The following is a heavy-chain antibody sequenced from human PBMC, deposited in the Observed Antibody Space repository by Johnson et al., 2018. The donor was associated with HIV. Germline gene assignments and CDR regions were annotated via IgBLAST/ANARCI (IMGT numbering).Heavy chain of an antibody. J-gene: IGHJ3*02. D-gene: IGHD1-7*01. CDR3: ARDQAGTTDDAFDI. CDR1: GFTFSSYD. V-gene: IGHV3-NL1*01. CDR2: NSGGGGST. Sequence: QVQLVESGGGVVQPGRSLRLSCAASGFTFSSYDMHWVRQAPGKGLEWVSGNSGGGGSTYYADSVKGRFTISRDNFKNTLYLQMNSMRAEDTAVYYCARDQAGTTDDAFDIWGQGTMVTVSS.